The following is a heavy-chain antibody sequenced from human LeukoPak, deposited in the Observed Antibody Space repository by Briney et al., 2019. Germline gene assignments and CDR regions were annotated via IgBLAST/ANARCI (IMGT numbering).Heavy chain of an antibody. J-gene: IGHJ3*02. CDR3: ATTVGYCSSTSCYDPFDI. CDR2: INWNGGST. CDR1: GFTFDDYG. D-gene: IGHD2-2*01. Sequence: GGSLRLSCAASGFTFDDYGMSWVRQAPGKGLEWVSGINWNGGSTGYADSVKGRFTISRDNAKNSLYLQMSSLRAEDTALYYCATTVGYCSSTSCYDPFDIWGQGTMVTVSS. V-gene: IGHV3-20*04.